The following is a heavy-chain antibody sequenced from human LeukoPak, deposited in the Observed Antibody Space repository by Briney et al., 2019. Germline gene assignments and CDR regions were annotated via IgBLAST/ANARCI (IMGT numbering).Heavy chain of an antibody. V-gene: IGHV3-74*01. J-gene: IGHJ4*02. CDR3: AKTMGMIDLDY. Sequence: GGSLRLSCAASGFTFSSYWMHWVRQAPGKGLVWVSRINSDGSTTTYAASVKGRFTISRDNSKNTLYLQMNSLRAEDTAVYYCAKTMGMIDLDYWGQGTLVTVSS. D-gene: IGHD7-27*01. CDR2: INSDGSTT. CDR1: GFTFSSYW.